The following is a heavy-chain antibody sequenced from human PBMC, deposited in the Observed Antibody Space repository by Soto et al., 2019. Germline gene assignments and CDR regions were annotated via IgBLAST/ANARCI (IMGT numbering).Heavy chain of an antibody. CDR2: ISSNGRST. J-gene: IGHJ6*02. CDR1: GFTFSTYA. Sequence: PGGSLRLSCATSGFTFSTYAMHWVRQAPGKGLEYVSAISSNGRSTYYANSVKGRFTISRDNSKNTLYLQMDSLRAEDMAVYYCARNQGPDSGYDSFLNTYYYYGMDVWGQGTTVTVSS. V-gene: IGHV3-64*01. D-gene: IGHD5-12*01. CDR3: ARNQGPDSGYDSFLNTYYYYGMDV.